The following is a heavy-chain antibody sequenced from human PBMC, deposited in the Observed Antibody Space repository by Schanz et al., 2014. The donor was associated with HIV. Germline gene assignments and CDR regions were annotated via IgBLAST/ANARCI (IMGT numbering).Heavy chain of an antibody. CDR1: GFTFSSFA. CDR2: MSGSGGST. CDR3: ARDYYYSIDV. J-gene: IGHJ6*02. V-gene: IGHV3-23*01. Sequence: EVQLLESGGGLVQPGGSRRLSCAASGFTFSSFAMSWVRQAPGKGLEWVSAMSGSGGSTYYADSVKGRFTISRDNSKNTLYVQMHSLRVEDTAVYFCARDYYYSIDVWGQGTTVIVSS.